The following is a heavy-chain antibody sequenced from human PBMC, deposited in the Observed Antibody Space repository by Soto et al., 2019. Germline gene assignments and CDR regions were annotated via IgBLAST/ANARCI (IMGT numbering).Heavy chain of an antibody. J-gene: IGHJ6*02. Sequence: GGSLRLSCAASGLTFSTYAMTWVRQAPGKGLEWVSVISDSGDSTYYVDSVKGRFTISRDNSKNTLYLQMNKLRAEDTAVYYCATCNDGSSLGAWNYYYGMDVWGQGTPVTISS. D-gene: IGHD6-13*01. CDR1: GLTFSTYA. CDR2: ISDSGDST. V-gene: IGHV3-23*01. CDR3: ATCNDGSSLGAWNYYYGMDV.